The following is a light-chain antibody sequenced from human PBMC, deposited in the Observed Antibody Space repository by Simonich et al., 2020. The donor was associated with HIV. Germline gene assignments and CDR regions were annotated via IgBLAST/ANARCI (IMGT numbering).Light chain of an antibody. Sequence: DIVMTQSPDSLAVSLGERATVNCRSSRSVLYSSNNKNYLAWYQQKPGQPPKLLIYWAATRASGVPDRFSASGSGTDFTLTISSLQAEDVAIYSCQQYYTTPPTFGQGTKVEIK. CDR2: WAA. V-gene: IGKV4-1*01. CDR1: RSVLYSSNNKNY. CDR3: QQYYTTPPT. J-gene: IGKJ1*01.